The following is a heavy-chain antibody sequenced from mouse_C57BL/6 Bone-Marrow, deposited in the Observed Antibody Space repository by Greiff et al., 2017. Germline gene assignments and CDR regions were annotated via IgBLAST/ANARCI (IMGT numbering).Heavy chain of an antibody. CDR2: INPSSGYT. Sequence: VKLQESGAELARPGASVKMSCKASGYTFTSYTMHWVKQRPGQGLEWIGYINPSSGYTKYNQKFKDKATLTADKSSSTAYMQLSSLTSEDSAVYYCARSHDYDAMDYWGQGTSVTVSS. CDR3: ARSHDYDAMDY. J-gene: IGHJ4*01. CDR1: GYTFTSYT. V-gene: IGHV1-4*01.